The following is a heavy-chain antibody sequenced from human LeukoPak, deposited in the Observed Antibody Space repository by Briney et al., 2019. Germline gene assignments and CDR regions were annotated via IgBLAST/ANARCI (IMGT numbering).Heavy chain of an antibody. J-gene: IGHJ4*02. D-gene: IGHD1-26*01. CDR1: GYTFTGYD. V-gene: IGHV1-8*01. CDR3: TRGSLSGSSRDY. CDR2: MNPYTRDT. Sequence: ASVKVSCKASGYTFTGYDINWVRQATGQGLEWMGWMNPYTRDTGYAQKFLGRVTMTRNASVDTAYMELRGLRSEDTAVYYCTRGSLSGSSRDYWGQGTLVTVSS.